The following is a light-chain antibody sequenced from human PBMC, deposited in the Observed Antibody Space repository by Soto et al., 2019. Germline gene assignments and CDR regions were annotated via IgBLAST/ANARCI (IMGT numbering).Light chain of an antibody. J-gene: IGKJ3*01. CDR3: QQSYSTLT. CDR1: QSISSY. CDR2: GAS. V-gene: IGKV1-39*01. Sequence: DLQMTQSPSSLSASVGDRVTITCRASQSISSYLNWYQQKPGKAPKLLIYGASSLQSGVPSRFSGSGSGTDFTLTISSLQPEDFATYFCQQSYSTLTFGPGTKVDIK.